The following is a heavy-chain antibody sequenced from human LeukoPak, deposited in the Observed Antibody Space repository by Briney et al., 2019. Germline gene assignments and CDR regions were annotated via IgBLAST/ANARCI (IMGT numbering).Heavy chain of an antibody. CDR3: ARHDRIRGWTGGLDL. Sequence: GESLKISCKGSGYSFTSYWIGWVRQMPGKGLEWMAIIYPGDSDTRYSPSFQGQVTISADKSISTAYLQWSSLKASDTAMYFCARHDRIRGWTGGLDLWGQGTLVTVSS. V-gene: IGHV5-51*01. CDR2: IYPGDSDT. CDR1: GYSFTSYW. J-gene: IGHJ1*01. D-gene: IGHD3-16*01.